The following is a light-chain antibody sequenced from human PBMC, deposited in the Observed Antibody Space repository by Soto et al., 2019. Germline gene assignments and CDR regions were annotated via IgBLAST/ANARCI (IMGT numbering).Light chain of an antibody. CDR2: RNS. CDR1: SSNLGSNY. J-gene: IGLJ2*01. Sequence: QSVLTQPPSASGTPGQRVTISCSGSSSNLGSNYVYWYQQLPGTAPKLLIYRNSQRPSGVPDRFSGSKSGTSASLAISGLRYEDEADYYCAAWDDSLRGVVVGGGTKVTVL. CDR3: AAWDDSLRGVV. V-gene: IGLV1-47*01.